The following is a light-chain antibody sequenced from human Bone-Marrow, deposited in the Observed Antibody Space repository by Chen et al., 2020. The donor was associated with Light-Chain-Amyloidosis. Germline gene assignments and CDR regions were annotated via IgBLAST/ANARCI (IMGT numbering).Light chain of an antibody. CDR3: SSDTITNTLV. J-gene: IGLJ1*01. CDR2: EVT. Sequence: QSALTQPASVSGSPGQSITISCTGTSSDVGGDNHVSWYQQPPDKAPQLMIYEVTNRPSWVPDRFSGSKSDNTASLTISGLQTEDEADDFCSSDTITNTLVVGSGTRVTVL. CDR1: SSDVGGDNH. V-gene: IGLV2-14*01.